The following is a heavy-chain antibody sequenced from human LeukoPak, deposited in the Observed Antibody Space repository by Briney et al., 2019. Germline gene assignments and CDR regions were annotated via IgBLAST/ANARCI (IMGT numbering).Heavy chain of an antibody. CDR2: ISGSGGST. D-gene: IGHD6-19*01. Sequence: GGSLRLSCAASGFTFSSYAMSWVRQAPGKGLEWVSVISGSGGSTHYAGSVRGRFTISRDNSENTLYLQMDSLRADDTAAYYCAKGTLSVAGRFDYWGQGTLVTVSS. J-gene: IGHJ4*02. V-gene: IGHV3-23*01. CDR3: AKGTLSVAGRFDY. CDR1: GFTFSSYA.